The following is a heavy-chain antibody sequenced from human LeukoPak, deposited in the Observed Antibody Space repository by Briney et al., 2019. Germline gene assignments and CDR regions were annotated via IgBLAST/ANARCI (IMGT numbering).Heavy chain of an antibody. D-gene: IGHD3-10*01. CDR3: AKVGLYGSGSYQEDY. CDR2: ISSSGSTI. CDR1: GFTFSDYY. Sequence: GGSLRLSCAASGFTFSDYYMSWIRQAPGKGLEWVSYISSSGSTIYYADSVKGRFTISRDNSKNTLYLQMNSLRAEDTAVYYCAKVGLYGSGSYQEDYWGQGTLVTVSS. J-gene: IGHJ4*02. V-gene: IGHV3-11*01.